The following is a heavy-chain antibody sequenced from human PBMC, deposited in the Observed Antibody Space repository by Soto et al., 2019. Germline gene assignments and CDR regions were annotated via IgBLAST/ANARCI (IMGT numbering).Heavy chain of an antibody. V-gene: IGHV4-38-2*01. J-gene: IGHJ6*02. CDR2: IYHSGST. Sequence: WEPLSLTCAVSGYSISSGYYWGWIRQPPGKGLEWIGSIYHSGSTYYNPSLKSRVTISVDTSKNQFSLKLSSVTAADTAVYYCARTTVGRTRYYYYGMDVWGQGTTVTVSS. CDR3: ARTTVGRTRYYYYGMDV. CDR1: GYSISSGYY.